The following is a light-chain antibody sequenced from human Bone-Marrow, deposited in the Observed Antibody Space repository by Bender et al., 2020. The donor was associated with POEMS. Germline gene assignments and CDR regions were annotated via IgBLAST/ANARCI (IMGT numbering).Light chain of an antibody. Sequence: QSALTQPASVSGSPGQSITISCTGTGSDVGGYNLVSWYHQYPGKAPKLIIYEGSKRPSGVSNRFSGSKSGNTASLTVSGLQAEDEADYYCSSYAGNNNFVFGSGTKVTVL. CDR2: EGS. CDR3: SSYAGNNNFV. V-gene: IGLV2-8*01. J-gene: IGLJ1*01. CDR1: GSDVGGYNL.